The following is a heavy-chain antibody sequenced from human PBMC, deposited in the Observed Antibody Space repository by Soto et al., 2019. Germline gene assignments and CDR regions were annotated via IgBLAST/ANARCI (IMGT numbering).Heavy chain of an antibody. J-gene: IGHJ6*02. Sequence: QVQLVQSGAEVKKPGASVKVSCKASGYTFTGYYMHWVRQAPGQGLEWMGWINPNSGGTNYAQKLQGWVTMTRDTSISTAYMELSRLRSDDTAVYYCARDRVGGWLGYYYYYYGMDVWGQGTTVTVSS. CDR2: INPNSGGT. CDR1: GYTFTGYY. D-gene: IGHD2-15*01. V-gene: IGHV1-2*04. CDR3: ARDRVGGWLGYYYYYYGMDV.